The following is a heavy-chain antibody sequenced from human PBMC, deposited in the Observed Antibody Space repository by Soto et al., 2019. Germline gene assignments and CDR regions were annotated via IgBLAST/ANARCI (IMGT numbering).Heavy chain of an antibody. CDR3: AGDVGPNTLDY. Sequence: EVQLVESGGGLVQPGGSLRLSCEASGFIFRTSWMTWVRQPPGKGLEWVASINVDGGEIYYVGSVRGRFTVSRDNGQNALYLQMNRLGAQGPGLYYCAGDVGPNTLDYWGQGTLVTVSS. CDR2: INVDGGEI. CDR1: GFIFRTSW. J-gene: IGHJ4*02. V-gene: IGHV3-7*03.